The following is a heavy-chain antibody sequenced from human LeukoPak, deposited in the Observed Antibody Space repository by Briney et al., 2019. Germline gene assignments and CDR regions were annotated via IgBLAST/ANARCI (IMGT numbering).Heavy chain of an antibody. V-gene: IGHV4-59*01. J-gene: IGHJ4*02. CDR2: IYFTGST. CDR1: GGSIINYY. Sequence: SETLSLTCTVSGGSIINYYWSWIRQPPGKGLEWIGYIYFTGSTNYNPSLKSRVTISLDTSKNQFSLKLSSVTAADAAVYYCARAAYSGSYHSDYWGQGTLVTVSS. CDR3: ARAAYSGSYHSDY. D-gene: IGHD1-26*01.